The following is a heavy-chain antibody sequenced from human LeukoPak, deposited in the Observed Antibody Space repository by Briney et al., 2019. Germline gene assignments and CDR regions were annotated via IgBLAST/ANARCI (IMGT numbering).Heavy chain of an antibody. CDR1: GDTFSSYA. V-gene: IGHV1-69*06. D-gene: IGHD3-9*01. CDR3: ARAFGYDILTGYYYY. CDR2: IIPIFGTA. Sequence: GSSVKVSCKASGDTFSSYALNWVRQAPGQGLEWKGGIIPIFGTANYAQKVQGRVTITADKSTSTAYMELSSLRSEDTAVYYCARAFGYDILTGYYYYWGQGTLVTVSS. J-gene: IGHJ4*02.